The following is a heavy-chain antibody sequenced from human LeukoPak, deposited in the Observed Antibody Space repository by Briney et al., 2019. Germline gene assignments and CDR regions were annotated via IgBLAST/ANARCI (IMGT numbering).Heavy chain of an antibody. J-gene: IGHJ5*02. CDR1: GHTFTSYG. D-gene: IGHD1-7*01. CDR2: ISAYNGNT. CDR3: ARDWNYQRPFDP. Sequence: ASVKVSCKASGHTFTSYGISWVRQAPGQGLEWMGWISAYNGNTNYAQKLQGRVTMTTDTSTSTAYMELRSLRSDDTAVYYCARDWNYQRPFDPWGQGTLVTVSS. V-gene: IGHV1-18*01.